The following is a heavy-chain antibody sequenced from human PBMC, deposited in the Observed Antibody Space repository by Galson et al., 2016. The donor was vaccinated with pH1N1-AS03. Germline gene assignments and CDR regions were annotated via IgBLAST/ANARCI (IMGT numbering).Heavy chain of an antibody. CDR3: AKDLHFYDSYYLDY. CDR1: GFTFNRHA. CDR2: MSYDGSTK. J-gene: IGHJ4*02. Sequence: SLRLSCAASGFTFNRHAMHWVRQAPGKGLEWVAIMSYDGSTKYYTDSVRDRFTISRDNSKKTLYLHVSSLRAEETAVYYCAKDLHFYDSYYLDYWGRGTLVIISS. V-gene: IGHV3-30*18. D-gene: IGHD2/OR15-2a*01.